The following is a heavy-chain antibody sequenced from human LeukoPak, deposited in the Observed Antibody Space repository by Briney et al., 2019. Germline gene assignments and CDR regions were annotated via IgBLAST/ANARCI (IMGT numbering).Heavy chain of an antibody. CDR1: GGSISSGGYY. Sequence: SETLSLTCTVSGGSISSGGYYWSWIRQHPGKGLEWIEYIYYSGSTYYNPSLKSRVTISVDTSKNQFSLKLSSVTAADTAVYYCARDQAVTNYYYYYGMDVWGQGTTVTVSS. J-gene: IGHJ6*02. CDR2: IYYSGST. CDR3: ARDQAVTNYYYYYGMDV. D-gene: IGHD4-17*01. V-gene: IGHV4-31*03.